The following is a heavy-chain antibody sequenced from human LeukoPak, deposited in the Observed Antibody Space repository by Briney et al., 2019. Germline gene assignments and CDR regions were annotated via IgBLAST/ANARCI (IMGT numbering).Heavy chain of an antibody. CDR2: ISAYNGNT. V-gene: IGHV1-18*01. J-gene: IGHJ6*02. Sequence: ASVKVSRKAAGYTFTSYDISRVRQAPGQGLEWMGWISAYNGNTNYAQKLQGRVTMTTDTSTSTAYMELRSLRSDDTAVYYCARVDDFWIPPGEGMDVWGQGTTVTVSS. CDR1: GYTFTSYD. CDR3: ARVDDFWIPPGEGMDV. D-gene: IGHD3-3*01.